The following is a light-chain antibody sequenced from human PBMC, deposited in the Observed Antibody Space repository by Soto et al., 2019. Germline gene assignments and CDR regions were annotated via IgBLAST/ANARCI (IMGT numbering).Light chain of an antibody. V-gene: IGLV2-11*01. CDR2: GVS. J-gene: IGLJ1*01. Sequence: QSALTQPRSVSGSPGQSVTISCIGTSSDVGGYSYVSWYQQHPGTAPKLLIYGVSERPSGVPDRFSGSKSGSTASLTISGLRAEDEADYYCCSYADTYTYVFGTGTKVTVL. CDR1: SSDVGGYSY. CDR3: CSYADTYTYV.